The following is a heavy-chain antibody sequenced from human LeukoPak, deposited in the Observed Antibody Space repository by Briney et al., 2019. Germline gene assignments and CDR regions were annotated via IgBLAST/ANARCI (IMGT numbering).Heavy chain of an antibody. V-gene: IGHV3-74*01. Sequence: QSGGSLRLSCAASGFTFSSNWRHWVRQVPGKGLVWVSRINSDGSSTNYADSVKGRFTISRDNAKKTLYLQMYSLRAEDTAVYYCASPSSLGRNDMDVWGQGTTVTVSS. CDR1: GFTFSSNW. D-gene: IGHD3-16*01. CDR3: ASPSSLGRNDMDV. CDR2: INSDGSST. J-gene: IGHJ6*02.